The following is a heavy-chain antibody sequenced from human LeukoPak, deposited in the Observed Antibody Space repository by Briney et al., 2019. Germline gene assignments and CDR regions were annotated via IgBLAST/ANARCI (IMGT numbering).Heavy chain of an antibody. CDR3: ASCPLGYCTNGVCYPCYYMDV. Sequence: SETLSLTCTVSGGSISSYYWSWIRQPAGKGLEWIGRIYTSGSTNYNPSLKSRVTMSVDTSKNQFSLKLSSVTAADTAEYYCASCPLGYCTNGVCYPCYYMDVWGKGTTVTVSS. D-gene: IGHD2-8*01. V-gene: IGHV4-4*07. CDR1: GGSISSYY. CDR2: IYTSGST. J-gene: IGHJ6*03.